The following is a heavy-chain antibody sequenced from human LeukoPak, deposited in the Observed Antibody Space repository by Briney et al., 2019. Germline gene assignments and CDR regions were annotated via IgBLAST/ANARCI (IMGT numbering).Heavy chain of an antibody. J-gene: IGHJ5*02. CDR3: ARLTKRLLWFGELPRARFDP. V-gene: IGHV5-51*01. CDR1: GYSFTSYW. Sequence: GESLKISCKGSGYSFTSYWIGWVRQMPGKGLEWMGIIYPGDSDTRYSLSFQGQVTISADKSISTAYLQWSSLKASDTAMYYCARLTKRLLWFGELPRARFDPWGQGTLVTVSS. D-gene: IGHD3-10*01. CDR2: IYPGDSDT.